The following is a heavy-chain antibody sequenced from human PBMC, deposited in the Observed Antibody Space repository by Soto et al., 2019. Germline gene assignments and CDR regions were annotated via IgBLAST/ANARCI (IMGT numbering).Heavy chain of an antibody. D-gene: IGHD1-20*01. CDR1: GFSFSSYA. Sequence: EGQLSESGGGVAQPGGSLRLSCAASGFSFSSYAMAWVRQAPGKGLEWVSSIFNNGATTYYADSVRGRFTISRVNAKNPVYRQRTARPAGDPAFYFLAKEPVGAPRYYFASWVQET. CDR3: AKEPVGAPRYYFAS. V-gene: IGHV3-23*01. J-gene: IGHJ4*02. CDR2: IFNNGATT.